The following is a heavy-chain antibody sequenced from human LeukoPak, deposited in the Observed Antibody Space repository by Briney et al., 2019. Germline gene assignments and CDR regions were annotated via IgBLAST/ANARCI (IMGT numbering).Heavy chain of an antibody. CDR2: ISSSSSYI. Sequence: GGSLRLSCAASGFTFSSYSMNWVRQAPGKGLEWVSSISSSSSYIYYADSVKGRFTISRDNAKNSLYLQMNSLRAEDTAVYYCARVEGADGTTIFGVVINYWGQGTLVTVSS. CDR3: ARVEGADGTTIFGVVINY. CDR1: GFTFSSYS. D-gene: IGHD3-3*01. J-gene: IGHJ4*02. V-gene: IGHV3-21*01.